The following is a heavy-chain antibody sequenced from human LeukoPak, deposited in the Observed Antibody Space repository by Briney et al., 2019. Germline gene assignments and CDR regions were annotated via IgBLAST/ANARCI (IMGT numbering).Heavy chain of an antibody. V-gene: IGHV1-69*01. Sequence: SVKVSRKASGGTFSSYAISWVRQAPGQGLEWMGGIIPIFGTANYAQKFQGRVTITADESTSTAYMELSSLRSEDTAVYYCARDFDYGDYGPQSYPGYWGQGTLVTVSS. J-gene: IGHJ4*02. D-gene: IGHD4-17*01. CDR2: IIPIFGTA. CDR1: GGTFSSYA. CDR3: ARDFDYGDYGPQSYPGY.